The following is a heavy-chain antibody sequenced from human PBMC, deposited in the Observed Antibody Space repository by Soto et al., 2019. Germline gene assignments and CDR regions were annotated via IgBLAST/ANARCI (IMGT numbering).Heavy chain of an antibody. CDR3: AADPSYFYYMDV. J-gene: IGHJ6*03. V-gene: IGHV3-11*01. CDR2: ISHSGRTT. Sequence: QVQLVESGGGLVKPGGSLRLSCEASGITFSDYYMNWIRQAPGKGLEWISYISHSGRTTYYADSVKGRFTISRDNAKNSLYLQTTTLRAEDTAFYYCAADPSYFYYMDVWGKGTAVTVTS. CDR1: GITFSDYY.